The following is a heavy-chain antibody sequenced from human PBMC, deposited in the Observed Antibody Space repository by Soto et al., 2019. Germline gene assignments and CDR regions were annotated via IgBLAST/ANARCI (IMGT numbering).Heavy chain of an antibody. Sequence: GASVKVSCKASGYTFTNYAMHWVRQAPGQRLEWMGWINGGSGNTKYSPKLQDRVTITRDTSASTAYMELSSLRSEDTALYYCARDGVAAGNINFDYWGQGTLVTVSS. CDR1: GYTFTNYA. CDR2: INGGSGNT. D-gene: IGHD6-25*01. V-gene: IGHV1-3*01. J-gene: IGHJ4*02. CDR3: ARDGVAAGNINFDY.